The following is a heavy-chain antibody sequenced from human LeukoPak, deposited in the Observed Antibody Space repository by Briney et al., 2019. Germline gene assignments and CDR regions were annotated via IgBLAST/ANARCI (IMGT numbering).Heavy chain of an antibody. CDR3: VRLAPERSANGVGDY. CDR2: IFFSGTT. CDR1: GGPISSSTYY. D-gene: IGHD1-26*01. J-gene: IGHJ4*02. V-gene: IGHV4-39*01. Sequence: SETLSLTCTVSGGPISSSTYYWGWIRQPPGKGLEWIGSIFFSGTTHFNPSLKSRVTMSVDTSKNQFSLKLTSVTAADTAVYYCVRLAPERSANGVGDYWGQGTLVTVSS.